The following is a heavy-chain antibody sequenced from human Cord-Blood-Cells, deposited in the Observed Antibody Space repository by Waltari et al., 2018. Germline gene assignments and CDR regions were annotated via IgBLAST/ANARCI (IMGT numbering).Heavy chain of an antibody. CDR3: ASNYPELNWFDP. J-gene: IGHJ5*02. CDR2: FDPEDGET. CDR1: GNNLTELS. V-gene: IGHV1-24*01. Sequence: QVQLVQTGDEVKKPGASVKVSCKVSGNNLTELSMHWVRQAPGKGLEWMGGFDPEDGETIYAQKFQGRVTMTEDTSTDTAYMELSSLRSEDTAVYYCASNYPELNWFDPWGQGTLVTVSS. D-gene: IGHD4-4*01.